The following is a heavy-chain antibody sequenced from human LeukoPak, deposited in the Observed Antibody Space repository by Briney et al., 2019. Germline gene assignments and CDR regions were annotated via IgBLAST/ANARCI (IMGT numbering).Heavy chain of an antibody. V-gene: IGHV3-7*05. CDR2: IKADGSEK. CDR1: GFSFSGHW. J-gene: IGHJ4*02. Sequence: GGSLRLSCAASGFSFSGHWMDWVRQPPGKGLEWVANIKADGSEKYYVDSVKGRFTISRDDAKRTVDLQMDNLRAEDTAIYYCAYRNNFEYWGQGALVTVSS. D-gene: IGHD1-26*01. CDR3: AYRNNFEY.